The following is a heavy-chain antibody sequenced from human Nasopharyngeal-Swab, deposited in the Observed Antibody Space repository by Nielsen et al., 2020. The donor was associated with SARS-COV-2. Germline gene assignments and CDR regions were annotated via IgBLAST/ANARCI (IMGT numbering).Heavy chain of an antibody. CDR1: GDTFTSYA. CDR2: INAGNGNT. Sequence: ASAKVSCKASGDTFTSYAMHWVRQAPGQRLEWMGWINAGNGNTKYSQKFQGRVTITRDTSASTAYMELSSLRSEDTAVYYCARGLGIFGFPRGGMDVWGQGTTVTVSS. CDR3: ARGLGIFGFPRGGMDV. J-gene: IGHJ6*02. V-gene: IGHV1-3*01. D-gene: IGHD3-3*01.